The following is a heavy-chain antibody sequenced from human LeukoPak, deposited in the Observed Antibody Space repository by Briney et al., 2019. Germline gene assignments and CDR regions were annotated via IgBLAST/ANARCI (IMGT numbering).Heavy chain of an antibody. J-gene: IGHJ3*02. CDR1: GGSISSSSYY. D-gene: IGHD4-17*01. CDR2: IYYSGST. CDR3: AITNITVTDAFDI. V-gene: IGHV4-39*07. Sequence: SETLSLTCTVSGGSISSSSYYWGWIRQLPGKGLEWIGSIYYSGSTYYNPSLKSRVTISVDTSKNQFSLKLSSVTAADTAVYYCAITNITVTDAFDIWGQGTMVTVSS.